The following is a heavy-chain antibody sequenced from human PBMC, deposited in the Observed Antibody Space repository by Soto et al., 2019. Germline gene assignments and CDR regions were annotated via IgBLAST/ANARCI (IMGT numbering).Heavy chain of an antibody. J-gene: IGHJ4*02. Sequence: QLQLQESGSGLVKPSQTLSLTCAVPGGAISSGGYSWSWIRQPPGKGREWIGYMYHSESNYYIPSLKSRVTISIDSSKNQFALKMRSVPAADTAGEYCARLPVYWGQGIMVTVSS. V-gene: IGHV4-30-2*01. CDR3: ARLPVY. CDR1: GGAISSGGYS. CDR2: MYHSESN. D-gene: IGHD2-2*01.